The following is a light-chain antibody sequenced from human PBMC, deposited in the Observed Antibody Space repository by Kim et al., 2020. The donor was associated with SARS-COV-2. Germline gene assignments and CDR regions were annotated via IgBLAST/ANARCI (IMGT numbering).Light chain of an antibody. CDR1: QSILYSSNNKNY. CDR3: QQYYSIPYT. J-gene: IGKJ2*01. Sequence: RATINCKSSQSILYSSNNKNYLAWYQHKPGQPPKLLIYWASTRESGVPDRFSGSGSGTDFTLTISSLQAEDVAVYYCQQYYSIPYTFGQGTKLEIK. CDR2: WAS. V-gene: IGKV4-1*01.